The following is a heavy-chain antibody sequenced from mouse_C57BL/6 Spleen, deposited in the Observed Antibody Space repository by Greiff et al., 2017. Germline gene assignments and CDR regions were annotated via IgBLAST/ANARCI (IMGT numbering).Heavy chain of an antibody. CDR1: GFTFSSYT. J-gene: IGHJ2*01. V-gene: IGHV5-9*01. CDR3: AKRNWEYFDY. Sequence: DVMLVESGGGLVKPGGSLKLSCAASGFTFSSYTMSWVRQTPAKRLEWVATISGGGGNTYYPDSVKGRFTISRDNAKNTLYLQMSSLRSEDTALYYCAKRNWEYFDYWGQGTTLTVSS. CDR2: ISGGGGNT. D-gene: IGHD4-1*02.